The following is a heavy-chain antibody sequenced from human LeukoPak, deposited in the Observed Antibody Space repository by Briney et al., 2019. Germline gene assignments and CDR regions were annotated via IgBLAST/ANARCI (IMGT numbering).Heavy chain of an antibody. J-gene: IGHJ2*01. CDR2: MKQDGSQM. CDR1: GFTLSSYW. Sequence: PGGSLRLSCAASGFTLSSYWMAWVRQAPGKGLEWVANMKQDGSQMYYVDSVKGRFTISRDNAKNSLYLQMNSLRGEDTAVYYCARDTYGYVDLWAVAPWSLSPQ. CDR3: ARDTYGYVDL. V-gene: IGHV3-7*01.